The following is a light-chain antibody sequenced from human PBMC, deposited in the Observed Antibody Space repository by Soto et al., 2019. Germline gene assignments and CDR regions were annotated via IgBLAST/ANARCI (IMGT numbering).Light chain of an antibody. V-gene: IGKV3-20*01. CDR1: QSVSSSF. CDR3: QQYGSSPLT. CDR2: GAS. J-gene: IGKJ4*01. Sequence: EIVLTQSPGTLSLSPGERATLSCRASQSVSSSFLAWYQQKPGQAPRLLIYGASSRATGIRDRFSGSGSGTDFTVTISRLEPEDVAVYYCQQYGSSPLTFGGGTKVEIK.